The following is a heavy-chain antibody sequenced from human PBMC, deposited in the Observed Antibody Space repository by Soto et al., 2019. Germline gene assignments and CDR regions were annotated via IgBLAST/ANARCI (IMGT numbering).Heavy chain of an antibody. CDR3: ARGSSGWYDP. CDR1: GYSFTNYD. D-gene: IGHD6-19*01. J-gene: IGHJ5*02. CDR2: MSPNSGNT. V-gene: IGHV1-8*01. Sequence: QVQLAQSGAEVKKPGASVKVSCKASGYSFTNYDISWVRQATGQGLEWMAWMSPNSGNTGYAQKFQGRVTLTRDISISTAYMELSSLRSEDTAVYYCARGSSGWYDPWGQGTLVTVSS.